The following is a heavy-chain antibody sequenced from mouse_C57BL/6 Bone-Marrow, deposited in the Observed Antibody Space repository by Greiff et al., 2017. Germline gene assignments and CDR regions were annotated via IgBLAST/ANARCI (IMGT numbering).Heavy chain of an antibody. CDR3: ARSHYDYDDAWFAY. D-gene: IGHD2-4*01. J-gene: IGHJ3*01. CDR1: GYTFTSYW. V-gene: IGHV1-59*01. CDR2: IDPSDSYT. Sequence: QVQLQQPGAELVRPGTSVKLSCKASGYTFTSYWMHWVKQRPGQGLEWIGVIDPSDSYTNYNQKFKGKATLTVDTSSSTAYMQLSSLTSEDSAVYYGARSHYDYDDAWFAYWGQGTLVTVSA.